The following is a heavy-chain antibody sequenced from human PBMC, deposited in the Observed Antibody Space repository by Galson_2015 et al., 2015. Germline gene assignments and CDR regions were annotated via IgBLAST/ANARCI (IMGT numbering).Heavy chain of an antibody. D-gene: IGHD3-3*01. J-gene: IGHJ4*02. Sequence: SVKVSCKASGYTFTGYYMHWVRQAPGQGLEWMGRINPNSGGTNYAQKFQGRVTMTRDTSISTAYMELSRLRSDDTAVYYCARAPDFWSGYYTGALGRFGDYWGQGTLVTVSS. CDR3: ARAPDFWSGYYTGALGRFGDY. V-gene: IGHV1-2*06. CDR1: GYTFTGYY. CDR2: INPNSGGT.